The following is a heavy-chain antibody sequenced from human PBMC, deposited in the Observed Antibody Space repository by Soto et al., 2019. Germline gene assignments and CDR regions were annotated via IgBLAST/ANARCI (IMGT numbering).Heavy chain of an antibody. CDR2: IYNTGTT. J-gene: IGHJ5*02. CDR3: ARVPFGYYENAVYYQFNWFDP. D-gene: IGHD3-16*01. V-gene: IGHV4-31*03. CDR1: GGSISTRGFY. Sequence: SETLSLTCSVSGGSISTRGFYWSWIRQHPRKGLEWIGYIYNTGTTFYNPALKSRASLSVDTANNQFSLNLRSVTAADTGIHYCARVPFGYYENAVYYQFNWFDPWGQGILVTVSS.